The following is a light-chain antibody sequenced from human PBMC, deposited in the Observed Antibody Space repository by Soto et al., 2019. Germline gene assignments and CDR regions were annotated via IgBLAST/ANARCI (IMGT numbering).Light chain of an antibody. CDR2: AAS. J-gene: IGKJ1*01. CDR1: QTISSTY. V-gene: IGKV3-20*01. Sequence: EIVLTQSPGTLSLSPGDRATLSCRASQTISSTYLAWYQQKPGQAPRLLIYAASTRATGIPDRFSGGGSGTDFTLSISRLEPEDFAVYYCQQYGSSPQTFGQGTKVDIK. CDR3: QQYGSSPQT.